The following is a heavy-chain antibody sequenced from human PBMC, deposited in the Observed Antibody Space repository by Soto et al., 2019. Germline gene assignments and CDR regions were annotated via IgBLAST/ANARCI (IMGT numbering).Heavy chain of an antibody. CDR3: ARSAVDYIGWLDP. J-gene: IGHJ5*02. CDR1: GYTFTGYG. Sequence: QAQLVQSGPEVKKPGASVKVSCTASGYTFTGYGITWVRQAPGQGPEWMGWISGYNGNTTYAQSFQGRVTMTTDTSTSTAFMELRSLRSDDTAVFYCARSAVDYIGWLDPWGQGTRVTVSS. CDR2: ISGYNGNT. D-gene: IGHD4-4*01. V-gene: IGHV1-18*01.